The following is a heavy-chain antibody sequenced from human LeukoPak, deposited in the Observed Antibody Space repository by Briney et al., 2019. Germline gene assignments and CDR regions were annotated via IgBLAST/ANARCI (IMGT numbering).Heavy chain of an antibody. D-gene: IGHD1-26*01. J-gene: IGHJ4*02. CDR1: GGSISSYY. CDR3: ARGLNSGSFHFDY. V-gene: IGHV4-59*01. CDR2: IYYSGST. Sequence: SETLSLTCTVSGGSISSYYWSWIRQPPGKGLEWIGYIYYSGSTNYNPSLTSRVTISVDTSKNQFSLKLSSVTAADTAVYYCARGLNSGSFHFDYWGQGTLVTVSS.